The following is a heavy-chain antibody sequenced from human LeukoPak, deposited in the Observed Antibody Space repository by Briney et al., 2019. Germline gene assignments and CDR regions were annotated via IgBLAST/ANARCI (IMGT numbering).Heavy chain of an antibody. CDR2: IYSGGST. J-gene: IGHJ6*03. V-gene: IGHV3-66*02. CDR3: ARVPIGSGSYYMDV. Sequence: PGGSLRLSCAASGFTVSSNYMSWVRQAPGKGLEGVSVIYSGGSTYYADSVKGRFTISRDNSKNTLYLQMNSLRAEDTAVYYCARVPIGSGSYYMDVWGKGTTVTVSS. CDR1: GFTVSSNY. D-gene: IGHD3-10*01.